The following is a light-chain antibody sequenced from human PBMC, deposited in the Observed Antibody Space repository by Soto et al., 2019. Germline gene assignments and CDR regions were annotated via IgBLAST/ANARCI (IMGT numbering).Light chain of an antibody. CDR2: LNSDGSH. V-gene: IGLV4-69*01. Sequence: QLVLTQSPSDSPSLGASVKLTCTLSSGHSSYAIAWHQQQPEKGPRYLMKLNSDGSHSKGDGIPDRFSGSSSGAERYLTISSLQSEDEADYYCQTWGTGIVVFGGGTKLTVL. CDR3: QTWGTGIVV. J-gene: IGLJ2*01. CDR1: SGHSSYA.